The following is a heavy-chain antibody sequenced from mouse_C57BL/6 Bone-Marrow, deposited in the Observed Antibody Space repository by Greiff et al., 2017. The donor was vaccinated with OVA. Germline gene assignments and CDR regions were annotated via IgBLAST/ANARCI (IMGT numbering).Heavy chain of an antibody. CDR1: GVTFSDYG. CDR2: ISSGSSTI. Sequence: EVMLVESGGGLVKPGGSLKLSCAASGVTFSDYGMHWVRQAPEKGLEWVAYISSGSSTIYYADTVKGRFTISRDNAKNTLFLQMTSLRSEDTAMYYCARETTVDYWGQGTTLTVSS. D-gene: IGHD1-1*01. J-gene: IGHJ2*01. CDR3: ARETTVDY. V-gene: IGHV5-17*01.